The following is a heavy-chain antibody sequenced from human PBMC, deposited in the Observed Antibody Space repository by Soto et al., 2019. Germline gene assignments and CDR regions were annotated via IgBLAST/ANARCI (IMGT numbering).Heavy chain of an antibody. J-gene: IGHJ4*02. CDR1: GFTFSNYA. D-gene: IGHD6-6*01. CDR3: ASDPMAARHIGYFDH. V-gene: IGHV3-30-3*01. CDR2: ISYDGSNK. Sequence: QVQLVESGGGVVQPGRSLRLSCAASGFTFSNYAMHWVRQAPGKGLEWVAVISYDGSNKYSADSVKGRFTISRDNSKNTLYLQMNSLRGEDTAVYYCASDPMAARHIGYFDHWGQGTLVTVSS.